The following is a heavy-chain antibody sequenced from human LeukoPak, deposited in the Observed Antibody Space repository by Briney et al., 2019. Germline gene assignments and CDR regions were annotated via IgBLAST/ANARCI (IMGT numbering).Heavy chain of an antibody. Sequence: SETLSLTCTVSGGSISSYYWSWIRQPPGKGLEWIGYIYYSGSTNYNPSLKSRVTISVDTSKNQFSLKLSSVTAADTAVYYCARHSYSYSSSWYDGMDVWGQGTTVTVSS. J-gene: IGHJ6*02. V-gene: IGHV4-59*08. D-gene: IGHD6-13*01. CDR3: ARHSYSYSSSWYDGMDV. CDR1: GGSISSYY. CDR2: IYYSGST.